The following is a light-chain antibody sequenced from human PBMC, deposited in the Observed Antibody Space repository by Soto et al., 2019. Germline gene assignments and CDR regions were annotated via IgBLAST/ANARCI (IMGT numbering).Light chain of an antibody. CDR1: QSVSSN. CDR3: QQYKNWPYT. V-gene: IGKV3-15*01. CDR2: GAS. J-gene: IGKJ2*01. Sequence: EIVMTQSPATLSVSPGERATLSCRASQSVSSNLAWYQQKPGQVPRVLIYGASTRATGTPARFSGSGSGTEFTLTISSLQSEDFAVYYCQQYKNWPYTFGQGTKLEI.